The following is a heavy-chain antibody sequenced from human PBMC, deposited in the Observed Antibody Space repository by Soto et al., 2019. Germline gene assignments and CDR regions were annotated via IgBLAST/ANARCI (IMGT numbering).Heavy chain of an antibody. CDR3: ARDEDCGGDCYSDY. Sequence: SAKVSCKASGYTFTASGISWVRQAPGQGLEWMGWISAYNGNTNYAQKLQGRVTMTTDTSTSTAYMELRSLRSDDTAVYYCARDEDCGGDCYSDYWGEGTLVTVSS. D-gene: IGHD2-21*02. CDR1: GYTFTASG. J-gene: IGHJ4*02. V-gene: IGHV1-18*01. CDR2: ISAYNGNT.